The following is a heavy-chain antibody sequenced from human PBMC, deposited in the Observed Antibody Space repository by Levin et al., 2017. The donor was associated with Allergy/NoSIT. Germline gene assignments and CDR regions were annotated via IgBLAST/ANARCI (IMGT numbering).Heavy chain of an antibody. CDR1: GDTVTEHE. CDR3: ARNDYGDYVQNFDY. J-gene: IGHJ4*02. V-gene: IGHV1-2*02. Sequence: GASVKVSCEAAGDTVTEHEMHWVRQAPGQGLEWMGWVNCNSGDTHYAQKFQDRVTRTRDTALTTAYIEVSSLRFDDTALYFCARNDYGDYVQNFDYWGQGTLVPVSS. CDR2: VNCNSGDT. D-gene: IGHD4-17*01.